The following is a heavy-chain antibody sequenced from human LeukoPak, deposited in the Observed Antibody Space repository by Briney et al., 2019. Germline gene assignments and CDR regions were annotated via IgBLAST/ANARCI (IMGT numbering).Heavy chain of an antibody. CDR1: GYTFTDYY. D-gene: IGHD4-11*01. J-gene: IGHJ6*02. Sequence: ASVKVSFKASGYTFTDYYMHWVRQAPGQGLEWMGWINPNSGGTSSAQKFQGRVTMTRDTSISTAHLELSNLGSDDTAVYFCAKSSFGNYREYYYYYGMDVWGQGTTVTVSS. V-gene: IGHV1-2*02. CDR3: AKSSFGNYREYYYYYGMDV. CDR2: INPNSGGT.